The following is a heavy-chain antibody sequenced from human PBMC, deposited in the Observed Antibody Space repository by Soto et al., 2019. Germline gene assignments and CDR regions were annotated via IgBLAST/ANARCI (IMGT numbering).Heavy chain of an antibody. CDR1: GYTFSTYA. Sequence: QVHLEQSGAEVKKPGASVKVSCKASGYTFSTYALHWVRQAPGQSLEWMGWINAGNGNTKYSQKFQDRVTITMDTSADTAHMELSSLRSEDTAVYSCTSDNNGLGDYWGQGTLVTVSS. CDR3: TSDNNGLGDY. CDR2: INAGNGNT. V-gene: IGHV1-3*01. D-gene: IGHD1-1*01. J-gene: IGHJ4*02.